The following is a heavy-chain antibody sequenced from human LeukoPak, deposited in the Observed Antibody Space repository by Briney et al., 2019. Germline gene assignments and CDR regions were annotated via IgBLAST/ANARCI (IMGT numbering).Heavy chain of an antibody. Sequence: GGSLRLSCAASGFTFSSYGMHWVRQAPGKGLEWVSVIYSGGSTYYADSVKGRFTISRDNSKNTLYLQMNSLRAEDTAVYYCARVDYYDAFDIWGQGTMVTVSS. J-gene: IGHJ3*02. CDR1: GFTFSSYG. D-gene: IGHD3-10*01. V-gene: IGHV3-53*01. CDR2: IYSGGST. CDR3: ARVDYYDAFDI.